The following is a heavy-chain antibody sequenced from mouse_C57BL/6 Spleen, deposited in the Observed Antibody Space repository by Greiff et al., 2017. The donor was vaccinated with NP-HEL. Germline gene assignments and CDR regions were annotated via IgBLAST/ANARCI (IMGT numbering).Heavy chain of an antibody. J-gene: IGHJ2*01. D-gene: IGHD2-3*01. CDR1: GYTFTDYE. CDR3: TTLDGYFYFDY. V-gene: IGHV1-15*01. Sequence: QVHVKQSGAELVRPGASVTLSCKASGYTFTDYEMHWVKQTPVHGLEWIGAIDPETGGTAYNQKFKGKAILTADKSSSTAYMELRSLTSEDSAVYYCTTLDGYFYFDYWGQGTTLTVSS. CDR2: IDPETGGT.